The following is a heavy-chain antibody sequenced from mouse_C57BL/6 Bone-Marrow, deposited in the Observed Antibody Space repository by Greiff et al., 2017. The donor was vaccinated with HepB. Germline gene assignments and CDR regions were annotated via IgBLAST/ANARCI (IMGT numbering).Heavy chain of an antibody. CDR2: IRSKSNNYAT. CDR1: GFSFNTYA. CDR3: VRHEDLGYGSSLYAMDY. V-gene: IGHV10-1*01. Sequence: EVQGVESGGGLVQPKGSLKLSCAASGFSFNTYAMNWVRQAPGKGLEWVARIRSKSNNYATYYADSVKDRFTISRDDSESMLYLQMNNLKTEDTAMYYCVRHEDLGYGSSLYAMDYWGQGTSVTVSS. J-gene: IGHJ4*01. D-gene: IGHD1-1*01.